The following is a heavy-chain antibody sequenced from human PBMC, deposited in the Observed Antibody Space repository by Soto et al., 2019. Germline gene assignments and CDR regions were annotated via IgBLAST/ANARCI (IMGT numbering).Heavy chain of an antibody. Sequence: PGGSLRLSCAASGFTFSNYSMSWVRQAPGKGLEWVSGISRNSGSIGYADSVKGRFTISRGNAKNSLYLQMNSLRAEDTALYYCAKDRVAVAGTQIDYWGQGTLVTVSS. CDR3: AKDRVAVAGTQIDY. CDR2: ISRNSGSI. J-gene: IGHJ4*02. V-gene: IGHV3-9*01. D-gene: IGHD6-19*01. CDR1: GFTFSNYS.